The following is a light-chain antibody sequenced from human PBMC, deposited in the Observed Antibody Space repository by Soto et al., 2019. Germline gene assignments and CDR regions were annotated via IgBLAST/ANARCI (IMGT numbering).Light chain of an antibody. V-gene: IGKV3-20*01. CDR1: QSVSSSY. CDR2: GAS. CDR3: QQYGISPFT. J-gene: IGKJ3*01. Sequence: EIVLTQSPGTLSLSPGERATLSCRASQSVSSSYLAWYQQKPGQAPRLLIYGASSRATGIPDRFSGSGSGTVFTLTISRLEPEDFPVYYCQQYGISPFTFGPGTKVDV.